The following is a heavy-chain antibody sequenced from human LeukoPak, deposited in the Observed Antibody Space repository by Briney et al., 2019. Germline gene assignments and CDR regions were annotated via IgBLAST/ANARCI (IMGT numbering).Heavy chain of an antibody. CDR1: GGSISSYY. CDR3: ARDKGRGLVTRDAFDI. Sequence: SETLSLTCTVSGGSISSYYWSWIRQPPGKGLEWIGYIYYSGSTNYNPSLKSRVTISVDTSKNQFSLELSSVTAADTAVYYCARDKGRGLVTRDAFDIWGQGTMVTVSS. J-gene: IGHJ3*02. CDR2: IYYSGST. D-gene: IGHD3/OR15-3a*01. V-gene: IGHV4-59*01.